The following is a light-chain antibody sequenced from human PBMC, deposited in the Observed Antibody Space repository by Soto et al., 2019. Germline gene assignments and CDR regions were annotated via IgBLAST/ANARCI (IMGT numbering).Light chain of an antibody. CDR1: ENINTY. V-gene: IGKV3-11*01. CDR3: QHRNNWPLT. CDR2: DAS. Sequence: VLTQSPATLSVSPGERATLSCRASENINTYLAWYQQKPGQAPKLLIYDASNRATGIPARFSASGSGTDFTLTISSLEPEEFAVYYCQHRNNWPLTFGGGTTVEIK. J-gene: IGKJ4*01.